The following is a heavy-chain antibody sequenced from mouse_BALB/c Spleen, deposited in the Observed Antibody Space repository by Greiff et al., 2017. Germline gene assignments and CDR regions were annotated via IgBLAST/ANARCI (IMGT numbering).Heavy chain of an antibody. D-gene: IGHD2-3*01. J-gene: IGHJ2*01. Sequence: EVQLQESGGDLVKPGGSLKLSCAASGFTFSSYGMSWVRQTPDKRLEWVATISSGGSYTYYPDSVKGRFTISRDNAKNTLYLQMSSLKSEDTAMYYCARERNGYYGYWGQGTTLTVSS. CDR3: ARERNGYYGY. CDR2: ISSGGSYT. CDR1: GFTFSSYG. V-gene: IGHV5-6*01.